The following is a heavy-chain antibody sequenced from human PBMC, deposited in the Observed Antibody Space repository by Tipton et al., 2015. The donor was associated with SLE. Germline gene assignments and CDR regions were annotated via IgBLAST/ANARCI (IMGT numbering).Heavy chain of an antibody. Sequence: TLSLTCTVSGVSFSTDSYFWGWIRQPPGKGLEWIGSVYYTGSTFYNPSLKSRVTISVDTSKNQFSLKLSSVSAADTAVYYCARTSYYGLVHSWGQGTLVTVSS. V-gene: IGHV4-39*07. CDR2: VYYTGST. D-gene: IGHD3-10*01. CDR1: GVSFSTDSYF. CDR3: ARTSYYGLVHS. J-gene: IGHJ4*02.